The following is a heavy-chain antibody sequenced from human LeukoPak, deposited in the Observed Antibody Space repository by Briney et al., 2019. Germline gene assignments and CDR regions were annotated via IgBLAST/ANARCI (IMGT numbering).Heavy chain of an antibody. Sequence: ASVKVSCKASGYTFTNYAIHWVRQAPGQRLEWMGWINSGYTNTKYSQKFQGRVTITSDTSTSTVYIELSSLRSEDTAVYYCARGTWFGEFSYWGQGTLVTVSS. CDR3: ARGTWFGEFSY. J-gene: IGHJ4*02. CDR1: GYTFTNYA. CDR2: INSGYTNT. D-gene: IGHD3-10*01. V-gene: IGHV1-3*01.